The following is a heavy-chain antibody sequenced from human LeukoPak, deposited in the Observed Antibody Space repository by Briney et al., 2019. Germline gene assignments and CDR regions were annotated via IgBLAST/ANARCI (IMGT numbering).Heavy chain of an antibody. V-gene: IGHV3-23*01. J-gene: IGHJ3*02. CDR2: ISGNGGGT. Sequence: QPGGSLRLSCAAPGFTFSSYAMSWVRQAPGKGLEWVSLISGNGGGTFYADSVKGRFTISRDNSKNTLYLQMNSLRAEDTAVFYCARADYSSSAFDIWGQGTMVTVSS. D-gene: IGHD5-12*01. CDR1: GFTFSSYA. CDR3: ARADYSSSAFDI.